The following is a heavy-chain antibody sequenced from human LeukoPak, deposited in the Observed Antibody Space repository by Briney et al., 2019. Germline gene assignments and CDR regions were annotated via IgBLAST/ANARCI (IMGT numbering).Heavy chain of an antibody. CDR2: INHSGST. J-gene: IGHJ6*02. Sequence: SETLSLTCGVSGVSLTDYYWTWIRHSPGKGLEWIGEINHSGSTNYNPSLKSRVTMSVDTSKVQFSLDLTSVTAADTGIYYCARRALDYDDVAYFYARCSDVWGQGIKVTVS. D-gene: IGHD4-17*01. V-gene: IGHV4-34*01. CDR1: GVSLTDYY. CDR3: ARRALDYDDVAYFYARCSDV.